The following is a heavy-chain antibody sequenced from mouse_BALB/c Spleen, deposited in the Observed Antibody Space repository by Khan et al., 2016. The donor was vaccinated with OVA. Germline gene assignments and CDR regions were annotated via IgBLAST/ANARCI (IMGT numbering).Heavy chain of an antibody. CDR3: AREEALYYFDC. CDR2: IYPGTNNT. CDR1: GYIFTSYW. V-gene: IGHV1S132*01. J-gene: IGHJ2*01. Sequence: QVRLQQSGAELVRPGASVNLSCKTSGYIFTSYWIHWVKQRSGQGLEWIARIYPGTNNTYYNEKLKDKATLTADKSSSTVYMQLSSLKSEDSAVYFCAREEALYYFDCWGQGTTLTVSS. D-gene: IGHD3-2*02.